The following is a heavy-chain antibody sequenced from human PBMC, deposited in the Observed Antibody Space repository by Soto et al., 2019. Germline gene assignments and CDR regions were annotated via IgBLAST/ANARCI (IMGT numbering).Heavy chain of an antibody. CDR3: ARDGTYGGSRDEYYFDY. Sequence: SVKVSCKASGGTFSSYAISWVRQAPGQGLEWMGGIIPIFGTANYAQKFQGRVTITADESTSTAYMELSSLRSEDTAVYYCARDGTYGGSRDEYYFDYWGQGTLVTVSS. CDR2: IIPIFGTA. CDR1: GGTFSSYA. V-gene: IGHV1-69*13. J-gene: IGHJ4*02. D-gene: IGHD5-12*01.